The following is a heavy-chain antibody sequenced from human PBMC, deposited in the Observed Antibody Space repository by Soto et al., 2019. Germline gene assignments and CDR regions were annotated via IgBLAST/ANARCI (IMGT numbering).Heavy chain of an antibody. Sequence: QVQLQESGPGLVEPSGTLSLTCGVSGGTIRSPDWWTWVRQPPGKGLEWIGEIFQSGSTNYAPSLESRVTISVDKSKNQFSLTLTSVTAADTAVYFCARGRGRDSGAWSWFDPWRQGILGNVSS. CDR2: IFQSGST. CDR3: ARGRGRDSGAWSWFDP. J-gene: IGHJ5*02. V-gene: IGHV4-4*02. D-gene: IGHD6-19*01. CDR1: GGTIRSPDW.